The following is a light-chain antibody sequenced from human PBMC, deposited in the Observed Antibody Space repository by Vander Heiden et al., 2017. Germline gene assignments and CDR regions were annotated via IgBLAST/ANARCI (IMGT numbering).Light chain of an antibody. CDR3: ATWDDSLNGVV. J-gene: IGLJ2*01. CDR2: SNY. V-gene: IGLV1-44*01. Sequence: QSVLTQPPSASGTPGQRVTISCSGSSSNIGSNTVNWYQQLPGTAPKLHIYSNYQRPSGVPDRFSGSKSGTSASLAISGLQSEDEAEYDCATWDDSLNGVVFGGVTKLTVI. CDR1: SSNIGSNT.